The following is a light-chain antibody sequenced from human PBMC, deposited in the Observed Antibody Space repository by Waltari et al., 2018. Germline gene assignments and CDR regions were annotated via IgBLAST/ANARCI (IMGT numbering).Light chain of an antibody. J-gene: IGKJ5*01. V-gene: IGKV2-28*01. CDR2: LGS. Sequence: IVMTQSPLSLPVTPGEPASISCRSSQSLLHSNGYNYLDWYLQKPGQSPQLLIYLGSNRASGVPDRFSGSGSGTDFTLKICRVEAEDVGVYYCMQALQTPITFGQGTRLEIK. CDR1: QSLLHSNGYNY. CDR3: MQALQTPIT.